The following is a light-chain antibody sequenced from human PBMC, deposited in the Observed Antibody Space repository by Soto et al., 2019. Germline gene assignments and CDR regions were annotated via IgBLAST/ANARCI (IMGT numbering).Light chain of an antibody. J-gene: IGKJ4*02. CDR1: QSVSSK. CDR2: GAS. Sequence: IVMTQYPATPSFSPGERATLSCRASQSVSSKLAWYQQKPGQAPRLLTSGASTRATGIRARFSGTGSGTEFTLTINSMQSEEFAVYYCRRYNNWVTFGEGTKVDIK. CDR3: RRYNNWVT. V-gene: IGKV3-15*01.